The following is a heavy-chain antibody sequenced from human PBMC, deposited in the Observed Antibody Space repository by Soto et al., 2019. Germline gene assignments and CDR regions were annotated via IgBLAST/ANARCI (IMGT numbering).Heavy chain of an antibody. J-gene: IGHJ5*02. CDR3: ARTYVPGIAGFDP. V-gene: IGHV3-74*01. CDR1: GFTFINYF. CDR2: MSGDGKTI. D-gene: IGHD1-1*01. Sequence: TGGSLRLSCAASGFTFINYFMHWVRQVPGEGLVWVSRMSGDGKTISYADSVKGRFTISRDNAKNTLYLQMNSLRVEDTAVYYCARTYVPGIAGFDPWGQGTLGTVSS.